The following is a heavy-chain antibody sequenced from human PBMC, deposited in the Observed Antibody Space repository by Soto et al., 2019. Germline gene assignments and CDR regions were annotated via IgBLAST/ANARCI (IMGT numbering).Heavy chain of an antibody. CDR3: ARDIIRVTTVTWTAAFDL. D-gene: IGHD4-17*01. Sequence: QVQLVESGGGVVQPGRSLRLSCAASGFTFSGYAMHRVRQAPGKGLEWVAVISYDGNNKYYADSVKGRFTISRDNSKNTPYLQLNSLRAEDTPVYHCARDIIRVTTVTWTAAFDLWGQASMITVSS. V-gene: IGHV3-30-3*01. J-gene: IGHJ3*01. CDR1: GFTFSGYA. CDR2: ISYDGNNK.